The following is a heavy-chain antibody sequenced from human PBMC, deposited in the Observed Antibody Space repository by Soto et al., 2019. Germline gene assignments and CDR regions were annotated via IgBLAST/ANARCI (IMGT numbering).Heavy chain of an antibody. V-gene: IGHV1-69*13. CDR1: GGTFSSYA. J-gene: IGHJ4*02. Sequence: ASVKVSCKASGGTFSSYAISWVRQAPGQGLEWMGGIIPIFGTANYAQKFQGRVTITADESTSTAYMELSSLRSEDTAVYYCARGREPTYYDILTGYYKDFDYWGQGTLVTVSS. D-gene: IGHD3-9*01. CDR2: IIPIFGTA. CDR3: ARGREPTYYDILTGYYKDFDY.